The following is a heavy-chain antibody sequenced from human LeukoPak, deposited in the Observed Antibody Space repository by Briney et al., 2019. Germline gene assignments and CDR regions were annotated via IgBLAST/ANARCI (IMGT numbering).Heavy chain of an antibody. J-gene: IGHJ4*02. V-gene: IGHV1-18*01. D-gene: IGHD5-18*01. CDR1: GYAFTSYG. Sequence: GASVKVSCKASGYAFTSYGISWVRQAPGQGLEWMGWISAYNGNTNYAQKLQGRVTMTTDTSTSTAYMELRSLRSDDTAVYYCARDHVDTAMVSFDYWGQGTLVTVSS. CDR3: ARDHVDTAMVSFDY. CDR2: ISAYNGNT.